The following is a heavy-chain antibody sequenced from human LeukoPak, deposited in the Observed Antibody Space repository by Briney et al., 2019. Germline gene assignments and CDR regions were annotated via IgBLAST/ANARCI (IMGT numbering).Heavy chain of an antibody. CDR2: ISAYNGNT. D-gene: IGHD4-17*01. J-gene: IGHJ2*01. V-gene: IGHV1-18*01. CDR1: GYTFTSYG. Sequence: VASVKVSCKASGYTFTSYGISWVRQAPGQGLEWMGWISAYNGNTNYAQKLQGRVTMTTDTSTSTAYMELRSLRSDDTAVYYCARERDGTTVTTGFDLWGRGTLVTVSS. CDR3: ARERDGTTVTTGFDL.